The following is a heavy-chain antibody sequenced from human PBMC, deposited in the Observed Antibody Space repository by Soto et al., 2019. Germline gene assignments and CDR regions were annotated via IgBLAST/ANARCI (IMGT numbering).Heavy chain of an antibody. J-gene: IGHJ5*02. CDR2: MNPNSGNT. CDR1: GYTFTSYD. CDR3: ARGIKYGAYSRWFDP. D-gene: IGHD4-17*01. Sequence: QVQLVQSGAEVKKPGASVKVSCKASGYTFTSYDSNWVRQATGQGLEYLGWMNPNSGNTGYVQKSQARVTMTRHTSISTAYIEPSSLRSEDSAVYFCARGIKYGAYSRWFDPWGQGTLVTVSS. V-gene: IGHV1-8*01.